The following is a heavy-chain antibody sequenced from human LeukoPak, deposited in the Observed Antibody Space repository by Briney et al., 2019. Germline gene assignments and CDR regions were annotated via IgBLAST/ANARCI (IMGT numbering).Heavy chain of an antibody. J-gene: IGHJ4*02. CDR1: GFTFSSYS. V-gene: IGHV3-21*01. D-gene: IGHD4-17*01. CDR2: ISSSSSYI. Sequence: PGGSLRLSCAASGFTFSSYSMNWVRQAPGKGLEWVSSISSSSSYIYYADSVKGRFTISRDNAKNSLYLQMNSLRAEDTAVYYCARGLHYGDYVTTSFGGQGTLVTVSS. CDR3: ARGLHYGDYVTTSF.